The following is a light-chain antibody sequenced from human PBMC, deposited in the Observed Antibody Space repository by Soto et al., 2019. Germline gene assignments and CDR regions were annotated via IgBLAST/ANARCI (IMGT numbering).Light chain of an antibody. CDR1: SRDVGGYNY. Sequence: QSVLTQPASVSGSPGQSITISCTGTSRDVGGYNYVSWYQQHPGKAPKLLIYAVSNRPSGVSNRFSGSKSGNTASLTISGLQAEDEADYYCSSYTTSITWAFGGGTKVTVL. CDR3: SSYTTSITWA. V-gene: IGLV2-14*01. J-gene: IGLJ3*02. CDR2: AVS.